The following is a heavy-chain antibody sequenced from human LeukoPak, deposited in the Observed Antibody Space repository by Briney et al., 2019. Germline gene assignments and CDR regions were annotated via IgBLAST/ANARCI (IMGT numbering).Heavy chain of an antibody. Sequence: RASVKLSCTASGGTFSSYAISWVRQAPGPGLEWMGGIIPIFGTANYAQKFQGRVTITADESTSTAYMELSSLRSEETAVYYCARGRGYSYMDAFDVWGQGTMVTVSS. J-gene: IGHJ3*01. D-gene: IGHD5-18*01. V-gene: IGHV1-69*13. CDR3: ARGRGYSYMDAFDV. CDR1: GGTFSSYA. CDR2: IIPIFGTA.